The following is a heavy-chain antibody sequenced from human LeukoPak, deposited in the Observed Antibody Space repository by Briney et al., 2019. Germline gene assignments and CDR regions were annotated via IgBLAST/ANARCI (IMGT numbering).Heavy chain of an antibody. Sequence: SVKVSCKASGGTFSSYAISWVRQAPGQGLEWMGGIIPIFGTANYAQKFQGRVTITADESTSTAYMELSSLRSEDTAVYYCVRSPRDGYHDAFDIWGQGTMVTVSS. CDR2: IIPIFGTA. D-gene: IGHD5-24*01. J-gene: IGHJ3*02. V-gene: IGHV1-69*13. CDR1: GGTFSSYA. CDR3: VRSPRDGYHDAFDI.